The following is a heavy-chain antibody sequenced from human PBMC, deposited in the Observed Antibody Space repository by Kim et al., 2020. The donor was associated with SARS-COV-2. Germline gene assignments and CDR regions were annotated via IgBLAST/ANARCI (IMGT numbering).Heavy chain of an antibody. J-gene: IGHJ4*02. CDR1: GGSISSGGYS. CDR2: IYHSGST. Sequence: SETLSLTCAVSGGSISSGGYSWSWIRQPPGKGLEWIGYIYHSGSTYYNSSLKSRVTISVDRSKNQFSLKLSSVTAADTDVYYGARDGGDDFWSGYYDYWGQGTLVTVSS. D-gene: IGHD3-3*01. V-gene: IGHV4-30-2*01. CDR3: ARDGGDDFWSGYYDY.